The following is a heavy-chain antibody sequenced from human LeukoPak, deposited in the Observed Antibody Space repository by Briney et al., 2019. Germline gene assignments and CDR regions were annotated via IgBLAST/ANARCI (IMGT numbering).Heavy chain of an antibody. CDR3: AKIADFWSGYSPYYFDY. CDR1: GFTFGSYA. J-gene: IGHJ4*02. CDR2: ISGSGGST. V-gene: IGHV3-23*01. D-gene: IGHD3-3*01. Sequence: PGGSLRLSCAASGFTFGSYAMSWVRQAPGKGLEWVSAISGSGGSTYYADSVKGRFTISRDNSKNTLYLQMNSLRAEDTAVYYCAKIADFWSGYSPYYFDYWGQGTLVTVSS.